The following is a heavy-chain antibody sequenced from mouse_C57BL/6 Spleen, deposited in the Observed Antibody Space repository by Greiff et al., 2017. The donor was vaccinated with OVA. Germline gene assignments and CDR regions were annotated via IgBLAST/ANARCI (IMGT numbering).Heavy chain of an antibody. V-gene: IGHV1-55*01. CDR3: AKENYYCGSRYFGV. D-gene: IGHD1-1*01. CDR2: IYPGSGST. J-gene: IGHJ1*03. Sequence: QVQLQQPGAELVKPGASVKMSCKASGYTFTSYWITWVKQRPGQGLEWIGDIYPGSGSTNYNEKFKSKATLTVDTSSSTAYMQLSSLTSEDSAVYYCAKENYYCGSRYFGVWGTGTTVTVSS. CDR1: GYTFTSYW.